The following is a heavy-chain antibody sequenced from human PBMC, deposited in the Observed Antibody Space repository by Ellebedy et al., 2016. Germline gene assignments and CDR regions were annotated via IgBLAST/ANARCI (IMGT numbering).Heavy chain of an antibody. J-gene: IGHJ3*02. CDR1: GGTFSSYA. CDR3: ARAPPPRGDRSADAFDI. D-gene: IGHD7-27*01. CDR2: IIPILSIT. Sequence: KISCAASGGTFSSYAISWVRQAPGQGLEWMGRIIPILSITNYAQKFQGRVTITADKSTSTAYMELSSLRSEDTAIYYCARAPPPRGDRSADAFDIWGQGTMVTVST. V-gene: IGHV1-69*04.